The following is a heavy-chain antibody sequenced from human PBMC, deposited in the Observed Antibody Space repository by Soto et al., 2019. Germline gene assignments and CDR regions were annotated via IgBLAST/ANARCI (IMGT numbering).Heavy chain of an antibody. V-gene: IGHV4-39*01. CDR1: GGSISSSSYY. CDR3: ASLSGGTGYDILTGYYAEYFQH. D-gene: IGHD3-9*01. CDR2: IYYSGST. Sequence: SETLSLTCTVSGGSISSSSYYWGWIRQPPGKGLEWIGSIYYSGSTYYNPSLKSRVTISVDTPKNQFSLKLSSVTAADTAVYYCASLSGGTGYDILTGYYAEYFQHWGQGTLVTVSS. J-gene: IGHJ1*01.